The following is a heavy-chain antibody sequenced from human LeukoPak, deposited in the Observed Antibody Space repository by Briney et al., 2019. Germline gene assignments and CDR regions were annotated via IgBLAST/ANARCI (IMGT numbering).Heavy chain of an antibody. CDR2: INHSGST. Sequence: PSETLSLTCAVYGGSFSGYYWSWIRQPPGKGLEWIGEINHSGSTNYNPSLKSRVTIPVDTSKNQFSLKLSSVTAADTAVYYCARRAYDSSGYYDYWGQGTLVTVSS. V-gene: IGHV4-34*01. J-gene: IGHJ4*02. CDR3: ARRAYDSSGYYDY. D-gene: IGHD3-22*01. CDR1: GGSFSGYY.